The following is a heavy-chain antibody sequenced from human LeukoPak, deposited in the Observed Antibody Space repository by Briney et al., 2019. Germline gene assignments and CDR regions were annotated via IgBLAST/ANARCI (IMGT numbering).Heavy chain of an antibody. Sequence: QAGGSLRLSCAASGFTFSSYAMSWVRQAPGKGLEWVSAISGSGGSTYYADSVKGRFTISRDNSKNTLYLQMNSLRAEDTAVYYCAKDWIPLYSYGSHYFDYWGQGTLVTVSS. V-gene: IGHV3-23*01. CDR1: GFTFSSYA. CDR3: AKDWIPLYSYGSHYFDY. CDR2: ISGSGGST. J-gene: IGHJ4*02. D-gene: IGHD5-18*01.